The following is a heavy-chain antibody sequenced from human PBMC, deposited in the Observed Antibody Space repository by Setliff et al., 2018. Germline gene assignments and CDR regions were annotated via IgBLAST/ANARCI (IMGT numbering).Heavy chain of an antibody. CDR2: VYYGGNT. Sequence: PSETLSLTCTVSGGSISTTDYYWGWIRQPPGKGLEWIGCVYYGGNTYYSPSLKSRVTMFVDTSKNQFSLMLYSVTAADTAIYYCARYDSSGYSENYYFDYWGQGILVTVSS. V-gene: IGHV4-39*07. D-gene: IGHD3-22*01. J-gene: IGHJ4*02. CDR1: GGSISTTDYY. CDR3: ARYDSSGYSENYYFDY.